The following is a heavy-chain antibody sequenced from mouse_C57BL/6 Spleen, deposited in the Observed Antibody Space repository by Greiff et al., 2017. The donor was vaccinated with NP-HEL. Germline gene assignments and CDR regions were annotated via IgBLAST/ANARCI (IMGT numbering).Heavy chain of an antibody. J-gene: IGHJ2*01. Sequence: EVQLQQSGPELVKPGASVTIPCKASGYTFTDYNMDWVKQSHGKSLEWIGDINPNNGGTIYNQKFKGKATLTVDKSSSTAYMELRSLTSEDTAVYYCARSKRRDGYFDYWGQGTTLTVSS. CDR1: GYTFTDYN. CDR2: INPNNGGT. CDR3: ARSKRRDGYFDY. D-gene: IGHD2-3*01. V-gene: IGHV1-18*01.